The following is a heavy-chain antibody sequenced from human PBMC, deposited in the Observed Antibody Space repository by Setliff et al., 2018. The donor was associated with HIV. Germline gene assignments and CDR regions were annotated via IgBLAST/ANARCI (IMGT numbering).Heavy chain of an antibody. CDR2: IIPIFGTA. D-gene: IGHD3-9*01. CDR3: AKRKRYFDWSPSS. J-gene: IGHJ5*02. CDR1: GYTFTSYY. V-gene: IGHV1-69*05. Sequence: GASVKVSCKASGYTFTSYYMHWVRQAPGQGLEWMGGIIPIFGTANYAQKFQGRVTITTDESTSTAYMELSSLRAEDTAVYYCAKRKRYFDWSPSSWGQGTLVTVSS.